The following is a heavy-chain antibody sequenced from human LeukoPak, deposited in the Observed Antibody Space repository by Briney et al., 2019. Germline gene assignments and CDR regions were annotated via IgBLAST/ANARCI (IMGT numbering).Heavy chain of an antibody. Sequence: PGGSLRLSCVASAFTFSNYWMTWVRQAPGKGLEWVSYISSSGSTIYYADSVKGRFTISRDNAKNSLYLQMNSLRAEDTAVYYCAELGITMIGGVWGKGTTVTISS. V-gene: IGHV3-48*04. CDR1: AFTFSNYW. CDR2: ISSSGSTI. J-gene: IGHJ6*04. CDR3: AELGITMIGGV. D-gene: IGHD3-10*02.